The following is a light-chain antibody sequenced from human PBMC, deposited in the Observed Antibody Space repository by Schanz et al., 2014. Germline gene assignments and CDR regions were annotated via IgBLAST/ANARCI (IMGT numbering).Light chain of an antibody. V-gene: IGKV1-39*01. CDR3: QQTYSTPFT. CDR2: TAS. J-gene: IGKJ3*01. CDR1: QSISNY. Sequence: DIQMPQSPSSLSASVGDRVTITCRARQSISNYVNWYQQIPGKVPKVLIYTASSLQSGVPSRFSGSGSGTDFTLTISSLQPEDFATYYCQQTYSTPFTFGPGTKVDIK.